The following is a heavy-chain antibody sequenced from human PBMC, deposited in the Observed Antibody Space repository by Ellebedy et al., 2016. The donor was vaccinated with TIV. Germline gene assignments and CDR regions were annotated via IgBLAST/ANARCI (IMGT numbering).Heavy chain of an antibody. CDR1: GFSFSNFW. V-gene: IGHV3-7*01. CDR3: VGFGVFNL. CDR2: IKTDGSET. J-gene: IGHJ5*02. D-gene: IGHD3-3*01. Sequence: GASLKISCAAWGFSFSNFWMSWVRQAPGKGLEWVAHIKTDGSETYYVDSVKGRFTIARENAKNALFLQMDGLRVDDSAVYYCVGFGVFNLWGQGAPVTVSS.